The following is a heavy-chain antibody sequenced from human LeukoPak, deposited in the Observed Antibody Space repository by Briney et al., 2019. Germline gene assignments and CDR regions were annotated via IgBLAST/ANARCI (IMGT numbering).Heavy chain of an antibody. CDR1: GGSISSGDYY. CDR2: IYYSGST. D-gene: IGHD4-17*01. V-gene: IGHV4-30-4*01. CDR3: ARVGGHTVTTIDY. Sequence: PSQTLSLTCTVSGGSISSGDYYWSWIRQPPGKGLEWIGYIYYSGSTYYNPSLKSQVTISVDTSKNQFSLKLSSVTAADTAVYYCARVGGHTVTTIDYWGQGTLVTVSS. J-gene: IGHJ4*02.